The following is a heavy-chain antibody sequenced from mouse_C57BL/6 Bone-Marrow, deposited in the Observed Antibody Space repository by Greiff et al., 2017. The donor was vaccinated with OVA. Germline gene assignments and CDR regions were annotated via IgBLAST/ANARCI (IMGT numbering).Heavy chain of an antibody. J-gene: IGHJ1*03. Sequence: EVQLQQSGPELVKPGASVKIPCKASGYTFTDYNMDWVKQSHGKSLEWIGDINPNNGGTIYNQKFKGKATLTVDKSSRPAYMELRSLTSEDTAVYYCARLDYYGSYWYFDVWGTGTTVTVSS. CDR2: INPNNGGT. D-gene: IGHD1-1*01. CDR1: GYTFTDYN. CDR3: ARLDYYGSYWYFDV. V-gene: IGHV1-18*01.